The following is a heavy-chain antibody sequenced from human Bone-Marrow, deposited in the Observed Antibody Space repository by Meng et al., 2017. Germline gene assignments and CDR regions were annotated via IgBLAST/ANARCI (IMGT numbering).Heavy chain of an antibody. CDR3: ARETSSSGGFDY. CDR1: GFTFSSYA. V-gene: IGHV3-30*04. CDR2: ISYDGSSK. Sequence: GESLKISCAASGFTFSSYAMHWVRQAPGKGLEWVAVISYDGSSKYYADSVKGRFTISRDNSKNTLYLQMNSLRAEDTAVYYCARETSSSGGFDYWGQGTLVTVSS. D-gene: IGHD6-6*01. J-gene: IGHJ4*02.